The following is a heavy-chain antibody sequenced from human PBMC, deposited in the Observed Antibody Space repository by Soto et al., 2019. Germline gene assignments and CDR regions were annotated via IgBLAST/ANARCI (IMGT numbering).Heavy chain of an antibody. CDR1: GYRFTSYG. CDR2: ISAYDDNT. CDR3: ARGGYYDSSGSRNYHYYGMNV. D-gene: IGHD3-22*01. V-gene: IGHV1-18*01. Sequence: ASVKVSCKASGYRFTSYGISWVRQAPGQGLEWLGWISAYDDNTKYAQTLQGRVSMSTDTSTNTTYMELRSLRSDDTAMYYCARGGYYDSSGSRNYHYYGMNVWGQGTTVTVSS. J-gene: IGHJ6*02.